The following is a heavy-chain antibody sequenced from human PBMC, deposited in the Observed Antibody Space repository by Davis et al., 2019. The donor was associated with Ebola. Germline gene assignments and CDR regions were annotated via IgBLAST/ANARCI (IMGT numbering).Heavy chain of an antibody. D-gene: IGHD2-2*01. Sequence: AASVKVSCKASGYTFTGYYMHWVRQAPGQGLEWMGWINPNSGGTNYAQKFQGWVTITRDTSASTAYMELSSLRSEDTAVYYCARGGNIVVVPAAMIDYWGQGTLVTVSS. V-gene: IGHV1-2*04. CDR3: ARGGNIVVVPAAMIDY. CDR2: INPNSGGT. J-gene: IGHJ4*02. CDR1: GYTFTGYY.